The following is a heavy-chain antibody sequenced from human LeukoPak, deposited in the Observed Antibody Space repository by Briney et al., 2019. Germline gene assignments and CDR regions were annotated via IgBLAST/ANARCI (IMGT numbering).Heavy chain of an antibody. CDR2: ISSSSSYI. V-gene: IGHV3-21*01. CDR3: ARGTGIAVAASGY. D-gene: IGHD6-19*01. CDR1: GSTFSSYS. Sequence: GGSLRLSCAASGSTFSSYSMNWVRQAPGKGLEWVSSISSSSSYIYYADSVKGRFTISRDNAKNSLYLQMNSLRAEDTAVYYCARGTGIAVAASGYWGQGTLVTVSS. J-gene: IGHJ4*02.